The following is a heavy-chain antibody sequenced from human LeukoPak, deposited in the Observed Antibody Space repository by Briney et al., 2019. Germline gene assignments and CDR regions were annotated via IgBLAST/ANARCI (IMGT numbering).Heavy chain of an antibody. V-gene: IGHV3-7*01. Sequence: QPGGSLRLSCVASGFSFSTYWMSWVRQAPGKGQEWVANIKQDGSEKYYVDSVKGRFTISRDNAKNSLYLQMNSLRAEDTAVYYCARGPRYYYDSSGYSYFDYWGQGTLVTVSS. CDR1: GFSFSTYW. J-gene: IGHJ4*02. D-gene: IGHD3-22*01. CDR3: ARGPRYYYDSSGYSYFDY. CDR2: IKQDGSEK.